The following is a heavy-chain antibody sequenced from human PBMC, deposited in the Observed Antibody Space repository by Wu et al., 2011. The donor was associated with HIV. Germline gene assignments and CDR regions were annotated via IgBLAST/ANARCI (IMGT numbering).Heavy chain of an antibody. CDR3: ARRGRWNDGLDI. V-gene: IGHV5-51*01. Sequence: QSGAEVKKPGESLKVSCKGSGYSFTTYWIAWVRQMPGKGLEWMGIIYPGDSDTRYSPSFRGQVTISADKSITTAYLQWSSVKASDTAMYYCARRGRWNDGLDIWGQGTMVTVSS. CDR2: IYPGDSDT. J-gene: IGHJ3*02. CDR1: GYSFTTYW. D-gene: IGHD1-1*01.